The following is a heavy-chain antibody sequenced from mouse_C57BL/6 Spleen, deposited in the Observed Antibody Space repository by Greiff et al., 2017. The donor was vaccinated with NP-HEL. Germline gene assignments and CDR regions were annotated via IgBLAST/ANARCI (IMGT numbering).Heavy chain of an antibody. CDR1: GFTFSDYG. CDR3: ATYFPLAY. J-gene: IGHJ3*01. CDR2: ISSGSSTI. V-gene: IGHV5-17*01. Sequence: EVQLVESGGGLVKPGGSLKLSCAASGFTFSDYGMHWVRQAPEKGLEWVAYISSGSSTIYYADTVKGRFTISRDNAKNTLFLQMTSLRSEDTAMYYCATYFPLAYWGQGTLVTVSA. D-gene: IGHD2-10*01.